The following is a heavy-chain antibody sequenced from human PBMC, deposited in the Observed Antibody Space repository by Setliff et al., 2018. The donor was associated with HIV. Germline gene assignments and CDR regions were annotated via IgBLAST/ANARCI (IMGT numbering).Heavy chain of an antibody. CDR1: GFGFSVYG. V-gene: IGHV3-33*03. Sequence: GGSLRLSCEVFGFGFSVYGFHWVRQAPGKGLEWVAVIWYDGGKKEYVDSLKGRFTISRDNAKNSLYLQMNSLRAEDSAVYYCATQTGFYNSHWYDYWGQGTMVTVSS. CDR3: ATQTGFYNSHWYDY. CDR2: IWYDGGKK. D-gene: IGHD6-13*01. J-gene: IGHJ4*02.